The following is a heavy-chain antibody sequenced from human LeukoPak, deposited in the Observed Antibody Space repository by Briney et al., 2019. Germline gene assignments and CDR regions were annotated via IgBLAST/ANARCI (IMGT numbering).Heavy chain of an antibody. D-gene: IGHD5-12*01. CDR2: VSAYNGNT. V-gene: IGHV1-18*01. CDR1: GYTFTSYG. CDR3: ARVGYSGYGAIDY. Sequence: ASVKVSCKASGYTFTSYGISWVRQAPGQGLEWMGWVSAYNGNTNYAQKLQGRVTMTRDTSTSTVYMELSSLRSEDTAVYYCARVGYSGYGAIDYWGQGTLVTVSS. J-gene: IGHJ4*02.